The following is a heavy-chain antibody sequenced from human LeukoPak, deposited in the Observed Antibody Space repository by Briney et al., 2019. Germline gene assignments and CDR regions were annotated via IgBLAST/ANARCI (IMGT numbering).Heavy chain of an antibody. CDR3: ARGLPRYNYDY. V-gene: IGHV4-30-4*01. Sequence: PSQTLSLTCTVSGGPISSGDYYWSWIRQPPGKGLEWIGYIYYSGSTYYNPSLKSRVTISVDTSKNQFSLKLSSVTAADTAVYYCARGLPRYNYDYWGQGTLVTVSS. D-gene: IGHD1-14*01. CDR1: GGPISSGDYY. J-gene: IGHJ4*02. CDR2: IYYSGST.